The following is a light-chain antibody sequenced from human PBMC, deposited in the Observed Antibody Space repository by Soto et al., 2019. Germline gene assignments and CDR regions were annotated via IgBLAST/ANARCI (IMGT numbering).Light chain of an antibody. Sequence: QSVPTQPPSVSGAPGQRVTISCTGSSSNIGAGYDVHWYQRLPGTAPKVLIYSNNNRPSGVPDRFSGSKSGTSASLAITGLQAEDEADYYCQSYDSSLSGSYVFGTGTKLTVL. CDR3: QSYDSSLSGSYV. CDR1: SSNIGAGYD. CDR2: SNN. J-gene: IGLJ1*01. V-gene: IGLV1-40*01.